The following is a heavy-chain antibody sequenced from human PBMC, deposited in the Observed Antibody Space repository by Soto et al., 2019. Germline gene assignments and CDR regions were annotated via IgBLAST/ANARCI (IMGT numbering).Heavy chain of an antibody. CDR1: GGTFSSYA. CDR2: IIPIFGTA. J-gene: IGHJ6*02. D-gene: IGHD1-1*01. V-gene: IGHV1-69*13. CDR3: ARGSEGTQPSFYYYGMDV. Sequence: ASVKVSCTASGGTFSSYAISWVRQAPGQGLEWMGGIIPIFGTANYAQKFQGRVTITADEPTSTAYMELSSLRSEDTAVYYCARGSEGTQPSFYYYGMDVWGQGTTVTVSS.